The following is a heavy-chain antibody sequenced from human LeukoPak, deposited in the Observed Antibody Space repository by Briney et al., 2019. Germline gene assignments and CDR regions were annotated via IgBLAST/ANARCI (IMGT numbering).Heavy chain of an antibody. CDR3: AKGNAFYCSGGSCYIDY. CDR1: GFTFSSYA. D-gene: IGHD2-15*01. CDR2: ISGSGGST. Sequence: GGSLRLSCAASGFTFSSYAMSWVRQAPGKGLEWVSAISGSGGSTYYADSVKGRFTISRDNSKNTLHLQMNSLRAEDTAVYYCAKGNAFYCSGGSCYIDYWGQRALVIVSS. J-gene: IGHJ4*02. V-gene: IGHV3-23*01.